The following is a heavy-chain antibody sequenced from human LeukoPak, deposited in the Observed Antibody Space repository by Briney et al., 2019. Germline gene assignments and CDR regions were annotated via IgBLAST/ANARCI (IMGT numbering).Heavy chain of an antibody. D-gene: IGHD3-22*01. V-gene: IGHV1-18*01. Sequence: XASVKVSCKASGYTFTSYGISWVRQAPGQGLGWMGWISAYNGNTNYAQKLQGRVTMTTDTSTSTAYMELRSLRSDDTAVYYCAREPVVVVTRRSLDIWGQGTMVTVSS. CDR3: AREPVVVVTRRSLDI. CDR2: ISAYNGNT. J-gene: IGHJ3*02. CDR1: GYTFTSYG.